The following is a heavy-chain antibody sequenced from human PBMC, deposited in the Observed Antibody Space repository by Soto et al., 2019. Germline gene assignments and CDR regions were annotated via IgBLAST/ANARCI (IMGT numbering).Heavy chain of an antibody. V-gene: IGHV3-30*04. CDR3: SRWRAGLGVGATFDY. CDR2: ISYDGSNK. D-gene: IGHD1-26*01. J-gene: IGHJ4*02. CDR1: GFTFSNYA. Sequence: VQLVESGGGVVQPGRSLRLSCAASGFTFSNYAMHWVRQAPGKGLEWVAVISYDGSNKYYADSVKGRFTISRDNSKNTLYLQMNSLRAEDTAVYYGSRWRAGLGVGATFDYWGQGTLVTVSS.